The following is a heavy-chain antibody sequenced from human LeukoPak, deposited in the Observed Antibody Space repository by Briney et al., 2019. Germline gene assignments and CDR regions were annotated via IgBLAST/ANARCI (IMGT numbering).Heavy chain of an antibody. CDR1: GGTFSSYA. CDR2: IFPIFGTA. V-gene: IGHV1-69*13. J-gene: IGHJ4*02. Sequence: ASVKVSCKASGGTFSSYAISWVRQAPGQRLEWMGEIFPIFGTANYAQKFQGRVTITADESTSTAYMELSSLRSEDTAVYYCARDESAAYYYGSGSYYRGDYWGQGTLVTVSS. CDR3: ARDESAAYYYGSGSYYRGDY. D-gene: IGHD3-10*01.